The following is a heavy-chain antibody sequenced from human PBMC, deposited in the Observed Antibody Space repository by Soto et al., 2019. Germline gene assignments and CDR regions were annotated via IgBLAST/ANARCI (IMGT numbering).Heavy chain of an antibody. CDR1: GFTFSSYW. Sequence: GGSLRLSCAASGFTFSSYWMHWVRQAPGKGLVWVSRINPDGSATNYADSVKGRFTISRDNAKNTLYLHMNSLRAEDPAVFYCGRGGSDSPMAPGYWGQGTLVTVSS. D-gene: IGHD5-18*01. CDR3: GRGGSDSPMAPGY. V-gene: IGHV3-74*01. J-gene: IGHJ4*02. CDR2: INPDGSAT.